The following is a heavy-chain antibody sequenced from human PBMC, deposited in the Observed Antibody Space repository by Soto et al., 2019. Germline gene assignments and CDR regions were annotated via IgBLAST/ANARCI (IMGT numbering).Heavy chain of an antibody. Sequence: QVQLQESGPGLVKPSETLSLTCTVSGGSISNYYWTWLRQPPGKGLEWIGYVYPGGRTHYNPSFKSRLSISVDTSKTQFSLKLSSVTAADTAVYYCATWASAWGYFDYWGQGTLVTVSS. J-gene: IGHJ4*02. V-gene: IGHV4-4*08. CDR3: ATWASAWGYFDY. CDR1: GGSISNYY. D-gene: IGHD6-19*01. CDR2: VYPGGRT.